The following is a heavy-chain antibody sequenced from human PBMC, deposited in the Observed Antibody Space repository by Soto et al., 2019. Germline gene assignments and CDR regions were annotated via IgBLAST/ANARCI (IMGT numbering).Heavy chain of an antibody. V-gene: IGHV3-23*01. Sequence: RGSLRLSCAASGFTFSSYAMSWVRQAPGRGLEWVSAISGSGGSTYYADSVKGRFTIPRDNSKNTLYLQMNSLRAEDTAVYYCAKMGAYDILTGYYSSYFDYWGQGTLVTVSS. CDR1: GFTFSSYA. CDR3: AKMGAYDILTGYYSSYFDY. D-gene: IGHD3-9*01. J-gene: IGHJ4*02. CDR2: ISGSGGST.